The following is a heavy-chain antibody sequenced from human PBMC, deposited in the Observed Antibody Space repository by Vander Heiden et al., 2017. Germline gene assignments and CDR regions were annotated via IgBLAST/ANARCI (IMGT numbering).Heavy chain of an antibody. CDR2: ISSSSSTI. CDR3: ARDRGYYDSSETFDY. V-gene: IGHV3-48*02. D-gene: IGHD3-22*01. Sequence: EVQLVASGGGLVQPGGSLRLSCAVSGFTFSSYSMNWGRQAPGKGLELVSYISSSSSTIYYADSVKGRFTISRDNAKNSLYLQMNSLRDEDTAVYYCARDRGYYDSSETFDYWGQGTLVTVSS. CDR1: GFTFSSYS. J-gene: IGHJ4*02.